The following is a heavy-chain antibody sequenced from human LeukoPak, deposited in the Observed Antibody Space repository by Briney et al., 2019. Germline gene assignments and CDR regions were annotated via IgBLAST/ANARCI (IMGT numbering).Heavy chain of an antibody. J-gene: IGHJ4*02. CDR1: GFTFSSYS. Sequence: GGSLRLSCAASGFTFSSYSMNWVRQARGKGLECVSVISSSSSNIDYADSVKGRFTISRDNTKNTLFLQMNNLRAEDTAVYYCARRGYYYDSSGYYSYEGRDYWGQGALVTVSS. V-gene: IGHV3-21*01. CDR2: ISSSSSNI. CDR3: ARRGYYYDSSGYYSYEGRDY. D-gene: IGHD3-22*01.